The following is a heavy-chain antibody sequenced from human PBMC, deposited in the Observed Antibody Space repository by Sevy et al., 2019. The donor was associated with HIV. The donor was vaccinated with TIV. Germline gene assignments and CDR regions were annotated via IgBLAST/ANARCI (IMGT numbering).Heavy chain of an antibody. CDR1: GFIFSNAW. Sequence: GGSLRLSCGASGFIFSNAWMSWVRQAPGKGLEWVGRIKSKADGGTPDYAAPVKGTFTISRDDSINTLYLQMNSLRTDDTPVYYCGYSEYGYYYDYWGQGTLVTVSS. D-gene: IGHD1-26*01. CDR2: IKSKADGGTP. J-gene: IGHJ4*02. CDR3: GYSEYGYYYDY. V-gene: IGHV3-15*01.